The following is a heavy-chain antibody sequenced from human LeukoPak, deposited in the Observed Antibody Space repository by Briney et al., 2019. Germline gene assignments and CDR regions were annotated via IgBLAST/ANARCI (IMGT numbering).Heavy chain of an antibody. CDR3: ARVGHVVVAATGYYYMDV. CDR2: IYYSGST. CDR1: GGSISSYY. V-gene: IGHV4-59*12. D-gene: IGHD2-15*01. J-gene: IGHJ6*03. Sequence: SETLSLTCTVSGGSISSYYWSWIRQPPGKGLEWIGYIYYSGSTNYNPSLKSRVTISVDTSKNQFSLKLSSVTAADTAVYYCARVGHVVVAATGYYYMDVWGKGTTVTVSS.